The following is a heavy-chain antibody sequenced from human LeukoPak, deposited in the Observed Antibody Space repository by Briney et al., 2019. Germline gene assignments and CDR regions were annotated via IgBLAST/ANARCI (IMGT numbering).Heavy chain of an antibody. D-gene: IGHD3-16*01. J-gene: IGHJ6*03. V-gene: IGHV3-33*01. Sequence: GGSLRLSCAASGFTFSSYGMHWVRQAPGKGLEWVAVIWYDGSNKYYADSVKGRFTISRDNSKNTLYLQMNSLRAEGTAVYYCARDALRGPYYYYYMDVWGKGTTVTVSS. CDR2: IWYDGSNK. CDR3: ARDALRGPYYYYYMDV. CDR1: GFTFSSYG.